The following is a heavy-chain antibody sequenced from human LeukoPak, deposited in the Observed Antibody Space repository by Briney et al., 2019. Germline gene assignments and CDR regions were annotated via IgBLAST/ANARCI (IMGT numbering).Heavy chain of an antibody. J-gene: IGHJ4*02. CDR2: ISSSSSYI. CDR3: ARSADRSGYFREITLYYFDY. D-gene: IGHD3-22*01. V-gene: IGHV3-21*01. Sequence: TGGSLRLSCAASGFTFSSYSMNWVRQAPGKGLEWVSSISSSSSYIYYADSVKGRFTISRDNAKNSLYLQMNSLRAEDTAVYYCARSADRSGYFREITLYYFDYWGQGALVTVSS. CDR1: GFTFSSYS.